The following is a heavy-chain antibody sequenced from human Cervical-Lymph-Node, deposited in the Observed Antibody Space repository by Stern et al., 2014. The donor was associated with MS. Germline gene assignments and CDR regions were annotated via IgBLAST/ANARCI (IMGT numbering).Heavy chain of an antibody. CDR1: GFTFSSYA. Sequence: EVQLLESGGGLVQPGGSLRLSCAASGFTFSSYAMSWVRQAPGKGLEWVSGISGSGGRIYYADSGKGRFTISRDNSKNTLFLQMNSLRAEDTAVYYCAKSSEQQLRWFAPWGQGTLVTVSS. V-gene: IGHV3-23*01. CDR2: ISGSGGRI. J-gene: IGHJ5*02. CDR3: AKSSEQQLRWFAP. D-gene: IGHD6-13*01.